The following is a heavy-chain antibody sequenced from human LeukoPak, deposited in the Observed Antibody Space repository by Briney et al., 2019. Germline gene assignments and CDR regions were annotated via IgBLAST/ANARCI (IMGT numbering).Heavy chain of an antibody. CDR3: ARGARYSYGWSKETFDY. J-gene: IGHJ4*02. V-gene: IGHV1-18*01. D-gene: IGHD5-18*01. Sequence: ASVKISCKASGYTFTTYGISWVRQAPGQGLEWMGWINSYSGNTNYAQKLQGRVAMTTDTSTSTAYMELRSLRSDDTAVYYCARGARYSYGWSKETFDYWGQGTLVTVSS. CDR1: GYTFTTYG. CDR2: INSYSGNT.